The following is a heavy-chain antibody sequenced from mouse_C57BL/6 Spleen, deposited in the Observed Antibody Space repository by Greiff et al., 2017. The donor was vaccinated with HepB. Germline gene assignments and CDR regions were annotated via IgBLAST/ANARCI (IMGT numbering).Heavy chain of an antibody. CDR2: ISDGGSYT. D-gene: IGHD1-1*01. Sequence: EVMLVDSGGGLVKPGGSLKLSCAASGFTFSSYAMSWVRQTPEKRLEWVATISDGGSYTYYPDNVKGRFTISRDNAKNNLYLQMSHLKSEDTAMYYCARDRGSTYYFDYWGQGTTLTVSS. J-gene: IGHJ2*01. CDR1: GFTFSSYA. CDR3: ARDRGSTYYFDY. V-gene: IGHV5-4*01.